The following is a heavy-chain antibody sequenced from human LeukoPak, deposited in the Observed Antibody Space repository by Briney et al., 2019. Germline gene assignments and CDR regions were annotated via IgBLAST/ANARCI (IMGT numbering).Heavy chain of an antibody. V-gene: IGHV3-30*18. CDR1: GFTFSSYG. CDR2: ISYDGSNK. Sequence: GGSLRLSCAASGFTFSSYGMHWVRQAPGKGLEWVAVISYDGSNKYYADSVKGRFTIYRDNSKNTLYLQMNSLRAEDTAVNYCAKDLYYYDSSGYRPGYYYGMDVWGQGTTVTVSS. D-gene: IGHD3-22*01. J-gene: IGHJ6*02. CDR3: AKDLYYYDSSGYRPGYYYGMDV.